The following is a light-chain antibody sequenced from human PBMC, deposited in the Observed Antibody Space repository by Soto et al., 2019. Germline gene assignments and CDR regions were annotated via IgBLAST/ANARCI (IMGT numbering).Light chain of an antibody. J-gene: IGLJ2*01. Sequence: QSGLTQPRSVSGSPGQSVAISCTGSSSDVGGYSFVSWYQHHPGKAPKLMIYDVSKRPSGVPDRFSGSKSGNTASLTISGLQAEDEADYYCCSYAANFVLLGGGTKLTVL. CDR3: CSYAANFVL. CDR2: DVS. CDR1: SSDVGGYSF. V-gene: IGLV2-11*01.